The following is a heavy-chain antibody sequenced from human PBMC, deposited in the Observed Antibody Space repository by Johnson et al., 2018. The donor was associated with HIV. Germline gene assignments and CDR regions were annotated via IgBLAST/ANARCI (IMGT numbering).Heavy chain of an antibody. V-gene: IGHV3-66*01. J-gene: IGHJ3*02. CDR3: ARVRFSSSFLDAFDI. CDR2: IYSGGST. D-gene: IGHD6-13*01. CDR1: GFTVSSNY. Sequence: VHLVESGGGLVQPGGSLRLSCAAFGFTVSSNYMSWVRQAPGKGLEWVSVIYSGGSTYYANSVKGRFTISRDNSKNTLDLQMGSLRAEDIGVYYCARVRFSSSFLDAFDIWGQGTMVAVSS.